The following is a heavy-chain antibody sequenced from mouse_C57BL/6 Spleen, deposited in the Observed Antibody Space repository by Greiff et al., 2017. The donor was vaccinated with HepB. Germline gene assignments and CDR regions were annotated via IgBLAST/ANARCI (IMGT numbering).Heavy chain of an antibody. CDR1: GYTFTSYW. Sequence: VQLQQPGAELVKPGASVKLSCKASGYTFTSYWMHWVKQRPGQGLEWIGMIHPNSGSTNYNEKFKSKATLTVDKSSSTAYMQLSSLTSEDSAVYYGAKGDGSLPYWYVDVWGTGTTVTVSS. D-gene: IGHD1-1*01. V-gene: IGHV1-64*01. CDR2: IHPNSGST. CDR3: AKGDGSLPYWYVDV. J-gene: IGHJ1*03.